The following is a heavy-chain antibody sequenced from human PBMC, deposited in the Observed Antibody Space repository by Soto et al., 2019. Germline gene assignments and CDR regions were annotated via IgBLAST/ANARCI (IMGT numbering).Heavy chain of an antibody. D-gene: IGHD2-15*01. J-gene: IGHJ6*02. V-gene: IGHV3-73*01. CDR2: IRSKANSYAT. CDR1: GFTFSGSA. Sequence: LSLSCAASGFTFSGSAMHWVRQASGKGLEWVGRIRSKANSYATAYAASVKGRFTISRDDSKNTAYLQMNSLKTEDTAVYYCTRPTLLERYYYYGMDVWYQGTTVT. CDR3: TRPTLLERYYYYGMDV.